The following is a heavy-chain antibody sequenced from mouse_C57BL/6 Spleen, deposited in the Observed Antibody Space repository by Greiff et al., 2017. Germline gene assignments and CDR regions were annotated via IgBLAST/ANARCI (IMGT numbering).Heavy chain of an antibody. CDR1: GYTFTDYE. J-gene: IGHJ4*01. CDR2: IDPETGGT. CDR3: TRGGLYSNHYYAMDY. V-gene: IGHV1-15*01. Sequence: QVQLQQSGAELVRPGASVTLSCKASGYTFTDYEMHWVKQTPVHGLEWIGAIDPETGGTAYNQKFKGKAILTADKSSSTAYMELRSLTSEDSAVYYCTRGGLYSNHYYAMDYWGQGTSVTVSS. D-gene: IGHD2-5*01.